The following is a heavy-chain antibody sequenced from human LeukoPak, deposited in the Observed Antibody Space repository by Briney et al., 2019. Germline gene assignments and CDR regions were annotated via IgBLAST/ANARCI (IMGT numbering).Heavy chain of an antibody. CDR2: IKQDGSEK. J-gene: IGHJ4*02. Sequence: GGSLRLSCPASGFTFSSYWMSWVRQAPGKGLEWVANIKQDGSEKYYVDSVKGRFTISRDNAKNSLYLQMNSLRAEDTAVYYCAKPQAAAGLFDYRGQGTLVTVSS. D-gene: IGHD6-13*01. V-gene: IGHV3-7*01. CDR3: AKPQAAAGLFDY. CDR1: GFTFSSYW.